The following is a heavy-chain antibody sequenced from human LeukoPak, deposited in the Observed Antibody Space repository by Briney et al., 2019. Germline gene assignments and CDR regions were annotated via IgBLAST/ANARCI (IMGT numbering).Heavy chain of an antibody. D-gene: IGHD4-17*01. Sequence: GGSLRLSCVVSGFTVSSNYMSWVRQAPGKGLEWVSVIYSGGTTNYADSVKGRFTISRDNSKNTLYLQMNSLRAEDTALYYCAKDSTTAHVTTDFDYWGQGTLVTVSS. J-gene: IGHJ4*02. CDR2: IYSGGTT. CDR1: GFTVSSNY. V-gene: IGHV3-66*01. CDR3: AKDSTTAHVTTDFDY.